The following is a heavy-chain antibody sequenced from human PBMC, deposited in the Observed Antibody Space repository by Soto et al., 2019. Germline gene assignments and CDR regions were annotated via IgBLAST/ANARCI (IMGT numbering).Heavy chain of an antibody. CDR3: ARANYDTYSFDY. Sequence: QVQLVESGGGVVQPGRSLRLSCAASGFTFSSYAMHWVRQAPGKGLEWVAVISYDGSNKYYADSVKGRFTISRDNSKNTLYLQMNSLRAEDTAVYYCARANYDTYSFDYWGQGTLVTVSS. CDR1: GFTFSSYA. J-gene: IGHJ4*02. V-gene: IGHV3-30-3*01. D-gene: IGHD3-22*01. CDR2: ISYDGSNK.